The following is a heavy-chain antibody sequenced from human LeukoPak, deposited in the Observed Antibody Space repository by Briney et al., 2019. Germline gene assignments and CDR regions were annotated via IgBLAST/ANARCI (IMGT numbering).Heavy chain of an antibody. CDR3: AKDGNYYDSSGYPLDY. D-gene: IGHD3-22*01. V-gene: IGHV3-43*01. CDR2: ISWDGGST. J-gene: IGHJ4*02. CDR1: GFTFDDYT. Sequence: GSLRLSCAASGFTFDDYTMHWVRQAPGKGLEWVSLISWDGGSTYYADSVKGRFTISRDNSKNSLYLQMNSLRTEDTALYYCAKDGNYYDSSGYPLDYWGQGTLVTVSS.